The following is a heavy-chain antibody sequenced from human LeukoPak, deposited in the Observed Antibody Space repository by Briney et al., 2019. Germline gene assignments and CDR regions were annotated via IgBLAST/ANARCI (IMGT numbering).Heavy chain of an antibody. Sequence: GESLKISCKGSGYSFTSYWIGWVRQMPGKGLEWMGIIYPGDSDTRYSPSFQGQVTISADKSISTAYLQWSSLKASDTAMYYCARLHHYDILTGYFSDYWGQGTLVTVSS. CDR1: GYSFTSYW. CDR2: IYPGDSDT. J-gene: IGHJ4*02. D-gene: IGHD3-9*01. CDR3: ARLHHYDILTGYFSDY. V-gene: IGHV5-51*01.